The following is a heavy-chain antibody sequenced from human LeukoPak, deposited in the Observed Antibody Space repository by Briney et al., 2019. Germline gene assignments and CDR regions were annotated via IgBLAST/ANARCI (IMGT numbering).Heavy chain of an antibody. Sequence: AGGSLRLSCAASGFTFSSYWMSWVRQAPGKGLEWVANIKQDGSERYYVDSVKGRFTISRDNAKNSLYLQMNSLRAEDTAVYYCARTPRVGCSSTSCYPNYYYYMDVWGKGTTVTISS. V-gene: IGHV3-7*01. CDR2: IKQDGSER. CDR3: ARTPRVGCSSTSCYPNYYYYMDV. D-gene: IGHD2-2*01. CDR1: GFTFSSYW. J-gene: IGHJ6*03.